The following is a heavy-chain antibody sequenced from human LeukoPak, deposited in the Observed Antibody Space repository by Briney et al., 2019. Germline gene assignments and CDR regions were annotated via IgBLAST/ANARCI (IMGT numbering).Heavy chain of an antibody. CDR1: GFTFSSYA. D-gene: IGHD2-2*01. Sequence: GGSRRLSCAASGFTFSSYAMSWVRQAPGKGLEWVSAISGSGGSTYYADSVKGRFTISRDNSKNTLYLQMNSLRAEDTAVYYCATQGYCSSTSCYVSYYYGMDVWGKGTTVTVSS. CDR3: ATQGYCSSTSCYVSYYYGMDV. CDR2: ISGSGGST. V-gene: IGHV3-23*01. J-gene: IGHJ6*04.